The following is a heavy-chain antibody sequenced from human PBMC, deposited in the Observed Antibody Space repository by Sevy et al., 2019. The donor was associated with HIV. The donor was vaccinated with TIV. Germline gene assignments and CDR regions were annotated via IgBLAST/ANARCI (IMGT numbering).Heavy chain of an antibody. D-gene: IGHD2-21*02. CDR3: AKEDCGGNSPTYFDY. CDR2: ISYDGNNT. V-gene: IGHV3-30*18. Sequence: GGSLRLSCAASGFTFSNHGMHWVRQAPGKGLDWVAAISYDGNNTYYADSVKGRFTMSRDNSNNTLYLQMDSVRPEDTAVEYWAKEDCGGNSPTYFDYWGQGTLVTVSS. CDR1: GFTFSNHG. J-gene: IGHJ4*02.